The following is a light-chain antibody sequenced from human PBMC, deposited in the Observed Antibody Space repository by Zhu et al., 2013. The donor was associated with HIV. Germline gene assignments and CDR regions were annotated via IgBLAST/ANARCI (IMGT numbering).Light chain of an antibody. Sequence: EVVLTQSPATLSLSPGERATLSCRASQSLSTYLAWYQQKPGQAPRLLIYGASNRATDIPARFSGSGSGTDFTLTISSLEPEDFAVYYCQQRSNWPRTFGQGTKVEIK. CDR2: GAS. CDR1: QSLSTY. V-gene: IGKV3-11*01. J-gene: IGKJ1*01. CDR3: QQRSNWPRT.